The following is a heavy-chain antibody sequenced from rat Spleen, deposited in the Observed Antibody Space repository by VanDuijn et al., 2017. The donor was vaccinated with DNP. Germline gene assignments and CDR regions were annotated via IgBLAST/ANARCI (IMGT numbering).Heavy chain of an antibody. Sequence: EVQLVESGGGLVQPGRSLKLSCVASGFIFSDYNMAWVRQAPKTGLEWVANIIYDGSRIHYRDSVKGRFSISRDNARNTGYLQMNNLRSEDTAMYYCSSGGPNMVQGNWFAYWGQGTLVTVSS. CDR2: IIYDGSRI. CDR3: SSGGPNMVQGNWFAY. V-gene: IGHV5S10*01. D-gene: IGHD1-11*01. J-gene: IGHJ3*01. CDR1: GFIFSDYN.